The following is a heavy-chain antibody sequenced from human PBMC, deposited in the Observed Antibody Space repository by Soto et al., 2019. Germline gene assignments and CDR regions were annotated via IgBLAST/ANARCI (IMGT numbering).Heavy chain of an antibody. J-gene: IGHJ4*02. D-gene: IGHD2-15*01. Sequence: QVQLQESGPGLVKPSGTLSLTCAVSGGSISSGDWCWSWVRQSPGKGLEWIGEIYYSGSTTYNPSLKSRGTISADKSENQFSLGLSSVTAAATAVYYCARRSCASIFGSLDYWGQGTLVSVSS. V-gene: IGHV4-4*02. CDR3: ARRSCASIFGSLDY. CDR1: GGSISSGDW. CDR2: IYYSGST.